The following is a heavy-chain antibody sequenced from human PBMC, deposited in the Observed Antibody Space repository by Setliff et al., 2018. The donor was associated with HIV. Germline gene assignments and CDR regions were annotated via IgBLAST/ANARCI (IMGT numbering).Heavy chain of an antibody. D-gene: IGHD3-10*01. CDR1: GGSFSDYY. Sequence: SETLSLTCAVYGGSFSDYYWSWIRQPPGKGLEWIGEINRSGSTNFNPSFKSRVTISVDTSKNQFSLKLNSVTAADTAVYYCARGGPLITMVRGVLRWFDPWGQGTLVTVSS. V-gene: IGHV4-34*01. CDR3: ARGGPLITMVRGVLRWFDP. CDR2: INRSGST. J-gene: IGHJ5*02.